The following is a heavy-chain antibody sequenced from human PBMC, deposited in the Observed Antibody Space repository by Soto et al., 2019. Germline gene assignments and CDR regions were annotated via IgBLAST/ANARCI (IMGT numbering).Heavy chain of an antibody. D-gene: IGHD2-21*02. V-gene: IGHV1-46*01. CDR2: VNPSGGHT. Sequence: QVQLVQSGAEVKKPGASVKVSCKASGDTFTDYYIHWVRQAPGQGLEWMGTVNPSGGHTTYAQHSLARRTITRDTSTSTLYMGLTSLRSEDTAVYYCARGGHVVVVTAALDHWVQGTRVTVSS. J-gene: IGHJ4*02. CDR3: ARGGHVVVVTAALDH. CDR1: GDTFTDYY.